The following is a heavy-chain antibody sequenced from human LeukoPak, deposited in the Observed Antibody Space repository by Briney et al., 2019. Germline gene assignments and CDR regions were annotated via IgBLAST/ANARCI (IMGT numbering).Heavy chain of an antibody. Sequence: ASVKVSCKASGYTFTSYYMHWVRQAPGQGLEWMGVINPSGGSTTYAQKFQGRVTVTRGTSTSPVYMELSSLRSEDTAVYYCARGTYYDFWSGYWGSSTIDYWGQGTLVTVSS. CDR1: GYTFTSYY. CDR3: ARGTYYDFWSGYWGSSTIDY. D-gene: IGHD3-3*01. V-gene: IGHV1-46*03. J-gene: IGHJ4*02. CDR2: INPSGGST.